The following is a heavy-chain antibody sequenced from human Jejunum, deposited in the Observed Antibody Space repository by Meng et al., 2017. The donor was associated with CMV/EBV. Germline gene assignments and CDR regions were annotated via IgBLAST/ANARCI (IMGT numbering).Heavy chain of an antibody. V-gene: IGHV1-69*04. D-gene: IGHD1/OR15-1a*01. Sequence: QVQSVQSAAEVKFPGSSVKLSCRASGENFNNYAIAWVRQACGPELEWLGRVVPVLNVPHYAPKFQGRVTITADRSTRTTYIELHNLKSEDTAKYYLSYLGTITYAAQCWGQGTLVTVSS. CDR1: GENFNNYA. CDR3: SYLGTITYAAQC. CDR2: VVPVLNVP. J-gene: IGHJ4*02.